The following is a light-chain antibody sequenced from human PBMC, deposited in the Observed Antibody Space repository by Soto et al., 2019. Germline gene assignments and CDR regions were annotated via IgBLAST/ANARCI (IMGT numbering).Light chain of an antibody. CDR2: WSS. Sequence: IVMTQSPESLPVSLVGGATLNCCSSQRLTFVSNNQSHLAWYQQNTVQAPKLLLSWSSARESGVPDRFSGSGSGTHFTLTITTLQAEAVAIYYGQQYYATPWTFGPGTKVEI. CDR1: QRLTFVSNNQSH. J-gene: IGKJ1*01. CDR3: QQYYATPWT. V-gene: IGKV4-1*01.